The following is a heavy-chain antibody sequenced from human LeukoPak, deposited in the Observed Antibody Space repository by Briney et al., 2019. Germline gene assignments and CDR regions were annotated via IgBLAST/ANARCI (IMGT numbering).Heavy chain of an antibody. Sequence: ASVKVSCKASGYTFTDYYMNWVRQAPGQGLEWMGWINVNSGGTKYAQTFQGRVTMTRDTSISTAYMELSRLRSDDTAGYYCARAGRVGAPNWFDPWGHGTLVTVSS. CDR3: ARAGRVGAPNWFDP. CDR2: INVNSGGT. J-gene: IGHJ5*02. D-gene: IGHD1-26*01. CDR1: GYTFTDYY. V-gene: IGHV1-2*02.